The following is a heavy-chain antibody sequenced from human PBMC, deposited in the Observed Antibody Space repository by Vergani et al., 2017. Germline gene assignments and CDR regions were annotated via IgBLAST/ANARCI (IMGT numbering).Heavy chain of an antibody. D-gene: IGHD2-15*01. CDR3: ARVVGRLRARYYFYY. J-gene: IGHJ4*02. CDR2: INHSGST. V-gene: IGHV4-34*09. CDR1: GGSFSGYY. Sequence: QVQLQESGPGLVKPSQTLSLNCAVYGGSFSGYYWSWIRQPPGKGLEWIGEINHSGSTNYNTSLKSRVTISVDTSKNQFSLKLSSVTAADTAVYYCARVVGRLRARYYFYYWGQGTLVTVSS.